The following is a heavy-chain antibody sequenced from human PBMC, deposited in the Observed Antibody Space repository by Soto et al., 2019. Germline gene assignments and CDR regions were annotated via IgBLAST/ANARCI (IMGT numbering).Heavy chain of an antibody. V-gene: IGHV1-3*01. CDR1: GYTFTSYA. Sequence: ASVKVSCKASGYTFTSYAMHWVRQAPGQRLEWMGWINAGNGNTKYSQKFQGRVTITRDTSPSTAYMELSSLRSEDTAVYYCARDPAAEAGGYNWFDPWGQGTLVTVSS. D-gene: IGHD3-16*01. CDR2: INAGNGNT. CDR3: ARDPAAEAGGYNWFDP. J-gene: IGHJ5*02.